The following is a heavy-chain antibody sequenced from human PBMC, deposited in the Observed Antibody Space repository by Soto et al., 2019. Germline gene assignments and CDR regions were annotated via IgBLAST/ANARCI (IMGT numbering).Heavy chain of an antibody. CDR2: ISAYNGNT. D-gene: IGHD2-2*01. J-gene: IGHJ6*02. CDR1: GYTFTSYC. V-gene: IGHV1-18*04. CDR3: ARGGCSTSFHCGMDV. Sequence: ASVKVSCKASGYTFTSYCISWVRQAPGQGLEWMGWISAYNGNTNYAQKLQGRVTMTTDTSTSTAYMELRSLRSDDTAVYYCARGGCSTSFHCGMDVWGQGTTVTVSS.